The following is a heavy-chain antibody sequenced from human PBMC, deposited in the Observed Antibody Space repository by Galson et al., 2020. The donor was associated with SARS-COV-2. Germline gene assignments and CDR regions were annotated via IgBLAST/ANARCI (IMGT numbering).Heavy chain of an antibody. V-gene: IGHV4-39*01. CDR2: IYYSGST. Sequence: SETLSLTCTASGGSISSTSYYWGWIRQPPGKGLEWIGSIYYSGSTYYNPSLKSRVTISVDTSKNQFSLKLSSVTAADTAVYYCARLYSSGWYDGGFDYWGQGTLVTVSS. CDR1: GGSISSTSYY. CDR3: ARLYSSGWYDGGFDY. D-gene: IGHD6-19*01. J-gene: IGHJ4*02.